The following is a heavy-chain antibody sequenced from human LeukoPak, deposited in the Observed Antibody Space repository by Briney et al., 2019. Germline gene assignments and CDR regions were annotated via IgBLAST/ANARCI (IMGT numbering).Heavy chain of an antibody. V-gene: IGHV1-69*05. CDR3: AGEGGLERTHDAFGI. CDR1: GGTFISYA. Sequence: GSSVKVSCKASGGTFISYAISLVRQAPGLGLDWMGRIIPIFGTANYAQKFQGRVTITTDESTSTAYMELSSLSAENAVVYYCAGEGGLERTHDAFGIWGQGTMVTASS. J-gene: IGHJ3*02. CDR2: IIPIFGTA. D-gene: IGHD1-1*01.